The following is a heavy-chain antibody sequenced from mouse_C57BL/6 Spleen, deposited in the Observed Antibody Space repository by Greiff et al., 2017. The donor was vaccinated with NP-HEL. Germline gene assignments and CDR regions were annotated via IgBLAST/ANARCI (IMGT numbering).Heavy chain of an antibody. V-gene: IGHV1-9*01. CDR2: ILPGSGST. CDR1: GYTFTGYW. J-gene: IGHJ3*01. CDR3: AGSIYYGNYDWFAY. Sequence: QVQLKESGAELMKPGASVKLSCKATGYTFTGYWIEWVKQRPGHGLEWIGAILPGSGSTNYNEKFKGKATFTADTSSNTAYLQLSSRTTEDAAIYYCAGSIYYGNYDWFAYWGQGTLVTVSA. D-gene: IGHD2-1*01.